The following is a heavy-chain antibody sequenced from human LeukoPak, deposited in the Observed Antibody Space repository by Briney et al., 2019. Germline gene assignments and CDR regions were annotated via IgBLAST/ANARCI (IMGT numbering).Heavy chain of an antibody. CDR2: ISWNSGSI. CDR1: GFTFDDYA. J-gene: IGHJ5*02. Sequence: GGSLRLSCAASGFTFDDYAMHWVRQAPGKGLEGVSGISWNSGSIGYADSVKGRFTISRDNAKNSLYLQMNSLRAEDTALYYCAKGTRLLQGGWFDPWGQGTLVTVSS. CDR3: AKGTRLLQGGWFDP. D-gene: IGHD5-12*01. V-gene: IGHV3-9*01.